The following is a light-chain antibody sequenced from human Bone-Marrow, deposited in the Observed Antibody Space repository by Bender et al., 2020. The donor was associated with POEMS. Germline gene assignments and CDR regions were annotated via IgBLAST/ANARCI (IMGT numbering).Light chain of an antibody. CDR2: SSH. CDR1: SSNIGAHA. Sequence: QSVLTQPPSASGTPGQRVTISCSGGSSNIGAHAVNWYQHLPGTDPKLLIYSSHRRPSEVPDRFSGSRSGTSASLAMSGHQSGDEADYYCAVWDDSLNGWVFGGGTKLTVL. V-gene: IGLV1-44*01. J-gene: IGLJ3*02. CDR3: AVWDDSLNGWV.